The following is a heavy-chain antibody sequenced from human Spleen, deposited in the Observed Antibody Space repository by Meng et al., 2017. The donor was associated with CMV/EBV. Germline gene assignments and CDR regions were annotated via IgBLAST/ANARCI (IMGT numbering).Heavy chain of an antibody. CDR1: GGSFSGYN. J-gene: IGHJ5*02. Sequence: YGGSFSGYNWSWLRQSPGKGLEWIGEVHHSGSTNYNPSLKSRVTISIDTSKNQFSLSLTSVTAADTAVYYCARDASPDGQLSYKWFDPWGHGTLVTVSS. CDR2: VHHSGST. D-gene: IGHD1-14*01. CDR3: ARDASPDGQLSYKWFDP. V-gene: IGHV4-34*01.